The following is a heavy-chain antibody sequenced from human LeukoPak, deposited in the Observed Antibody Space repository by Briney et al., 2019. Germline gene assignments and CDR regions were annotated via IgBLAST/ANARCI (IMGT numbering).Heavy chain of an antibody. CDR1: GRPISSYY. CDR3: ARRRGTRSSTSWYQGWFDP. Sequence: SDTLSLICTVSGRPISSYYWIWIRHPPGKGLEWIRYIYYSGSTNYNPSLKSRVTISVDTSKNQFSLKLSSVTGADTAVYYCARRRGTRSSTSWYQGWFDPWGQGTLVTVSS. D-gene: IGHD2-2*01. CDR2: IYYSGST. V-gene: IGHV4-59*08. J-gene: IGHJ5*02.